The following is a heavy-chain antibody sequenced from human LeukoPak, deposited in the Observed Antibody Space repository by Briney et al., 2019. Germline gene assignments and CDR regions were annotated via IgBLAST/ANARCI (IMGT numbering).Heavy chain of an antibody. CDR3: AKEGTASKPSDLDY. CDR2: IRFDGSSK. V-gene: IGHV3-30*02. Sequence: PGGSLGLSCAASGFTFSDYGIHWVRQAPGKGLEWVAFIRFDGSSKYYTDSVKGRFTISRDKSKNTLYLQMNSLRAEDTAVYYCAKEGTASKPSDLDYWGQGTLVTVSS. D-gene: IGHD1/OR15-1a*01. J-gene: IGHJ4*02. CDR1: GFTFSDYG.